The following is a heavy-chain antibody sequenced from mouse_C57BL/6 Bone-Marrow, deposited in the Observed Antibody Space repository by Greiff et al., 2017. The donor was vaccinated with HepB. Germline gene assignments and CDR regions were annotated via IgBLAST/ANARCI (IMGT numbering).Heavy chain of an antibody. D-gene: IGHD1-1*01. V-gene: IGHV1-69*01. Sequence: VQLQQPGAELVMPGASVKLSCKASGYTFTSYWMHWVKQRPGQGLEWIGEIDPSDSYTNYNQKFKGKSTLTVDKSSSTAYMQLSSLTSEDYAVYYCARSIYYGSSYWFAYWGQGTLVTVSA. CDR1: GYTFTSYW. J-gene: IGHJ3*01. CDR3: ARSIYYGSSYWFAY. CDR2: IDPSDSYT.